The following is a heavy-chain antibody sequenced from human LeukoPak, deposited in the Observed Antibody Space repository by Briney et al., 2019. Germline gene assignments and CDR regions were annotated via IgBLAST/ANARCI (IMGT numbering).Heavy chain of an antibody. J-gene: IGHJ4*02. V-gene: IGHV3-7*01. Sequence: GGPLRLFCRASGFTFSRYWMTWARHAPGGGLEWVANIKEDRSKKYYVASSKGRVVISRDSAKRSFCLQLNNLRVDDTAVYYCAREWNSGWGGTYFVTWGLGTQLTVSS. CDR3: AREWNSGWGGTYFVT. D-gene: IGHD3-16*01. CDR1: GFTFSRYW. CDR2: IKEDRSKK.